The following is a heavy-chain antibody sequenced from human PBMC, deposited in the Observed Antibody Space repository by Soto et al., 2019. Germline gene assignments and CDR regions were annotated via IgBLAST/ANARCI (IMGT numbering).Heavy chain of an antibody. CDR1: GGSISYEYYH. CDR2: IHYSGSI. Sequence: PSETLSLTCTVSGGSISYEYYHWTWIRQSPGKGLEWIGYIHYSGSIIYNPSFKSRVTISVDTSKNQFSLQLSSVTAPDTAVYFCAREDDGGDRDYYGLDVWGQGTTVTVSS. J-gene: IGHJ6*02. V-gene: IGHV4-30-4*08. D-gene: IGHD2-21*02. CDR3: AREDDGGDRDYYGLDV.